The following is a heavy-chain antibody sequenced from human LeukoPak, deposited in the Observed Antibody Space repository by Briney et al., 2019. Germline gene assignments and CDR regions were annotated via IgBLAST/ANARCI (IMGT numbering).Heavy chain of an antibody. Sequence: GGFLRLSCAASGFTFSDYYMSWIRQAPGKGLEWVSCISSSGSTIYYADSVKGRFTISRDNAKNSLYLQMNSLRAEDTAVYYCARVSVQRGVNIVVPWGQGTLVTVSS. CDR2: ISSSGSTI. CDR3: ARVSVQRGVNIVVP. V-gene: IGHV3-11*01. CDR1: GFTFSDYY. D-gene: IGHD2-2*01. J-gene: IGHJ5*02.